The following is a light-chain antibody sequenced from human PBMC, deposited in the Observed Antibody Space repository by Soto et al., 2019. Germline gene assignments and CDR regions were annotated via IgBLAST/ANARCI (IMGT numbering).Light chain of an antibody. Sequence: DIQMTQVSSDLFASVGDRGTSTCRGSLPISNYLAWYQQKPGKIPNLMIYAASTLQAGVQYRFSGSGSGTDFTLTIRSMQPEDVAAYYCQKYNSAHLTFGGGTKLDIK. CDR2: AAS. V-gene: IGKV1-27*01. J-gene: IGKJ4*01. CDR3: QKYNSAHLT. CDR1: LPISNY.